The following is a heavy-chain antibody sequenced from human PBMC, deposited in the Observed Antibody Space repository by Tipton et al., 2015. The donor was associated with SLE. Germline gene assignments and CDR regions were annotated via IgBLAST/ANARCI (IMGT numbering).Heavy chain of an antibody. Sequence: SLRLSCAASGFTFSDYYMSWIRQAPGKGLEWVSYISSSGSTIYYADSVKGRFTISRDNAKNSLYLQMNSLRAEDTAVYYCARDRVWSGYYPLFDYWGQGTLVTVSS. CDR1: GFTFSDYY. CDR3: ARDRVWSGYYPLFDY. CDR2: ISSSGSTI. D-gene: IGHD3-3*01. J-gene: IGHJ4*02. V-gene: IGHV3-11*01.